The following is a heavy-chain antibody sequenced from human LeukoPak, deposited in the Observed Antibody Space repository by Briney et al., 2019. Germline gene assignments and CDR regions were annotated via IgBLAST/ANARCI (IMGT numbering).Heavy chain of an antibody. CDR2: INSDGSST. CDR1: GFTFSSYW. D-gene: IGHD3-10*01. Sequence: GGSLRLSCAASGFTFSSYWMHWVRQAPGKGLVWVSRINSDGSSTTYADSVKGRFTISRDNAKNTLYLQMNSLRSEDTAVYYCARDRGTGHNWFDPWGQGTLVTVSS. J-gene: IGHJ5*02. V-gene: IGHV3-74*01. CDR3: ARDRGTGHNWFDP.